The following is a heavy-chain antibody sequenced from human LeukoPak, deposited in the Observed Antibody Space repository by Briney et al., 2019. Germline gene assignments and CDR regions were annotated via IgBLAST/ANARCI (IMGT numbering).Heavy chain of an antibody. D-gene: IGHD6-25*01. V-gene: IGHV3-66*01. CDR3: ARARADNYYGMDV. J-gene: IGHJ6*02. CDR2: IYSGGST. CDR1: GFTVSSNY. Sequence: PGGSLRLSCAASGFTVSSNYMSWVRQAPGKGLEWVTVIYSGGSTYYADSVKGRFTISRDNSKNTLYLQMNSLRAEDTAVYYCARARADNYYGMDVWGQGSTVTVSS.